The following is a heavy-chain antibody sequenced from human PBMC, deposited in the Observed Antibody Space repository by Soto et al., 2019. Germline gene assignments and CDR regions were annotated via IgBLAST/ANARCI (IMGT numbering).Heavy chain of an antibody. D-gene: IGHD6-19*01. CDR2: ISAYNGNT. J-gene: IGHJ5*02. V-gene: IGHV1-18*01. Sequence: ASVKVSCKASGCTFTSYGISWVRQAPGQGLEWMGWISAYNGNTNYAQKFQGRVTITTDESTSTAYMELSSLRSEDTAVYYCARSIPAPGSVAGTGWFDPWGQGTLVTVSS. CDR1: GCTFTSYG. CDR3: ARSIPAPGSVAGTGWFDP.